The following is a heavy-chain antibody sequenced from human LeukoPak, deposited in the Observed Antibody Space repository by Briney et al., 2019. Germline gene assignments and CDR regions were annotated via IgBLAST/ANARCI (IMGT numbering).Heavy chain of an antibody. Sequence: GGSLRLSCTASGFTFSTYWMTWVRQAPGKGLECVANIKPDGSDKYYVDSVKGRFTISRDSAKNSLYLQMNSLRAEDTAVYYCARDLLSWGQGTLVTVSS. CDR2: IKPDGSDK. CDR3: ARDLLS. V-gene: IGHV3-7*01. CDR1: GFTFSTYW. J-gene: IGHJ4*02.